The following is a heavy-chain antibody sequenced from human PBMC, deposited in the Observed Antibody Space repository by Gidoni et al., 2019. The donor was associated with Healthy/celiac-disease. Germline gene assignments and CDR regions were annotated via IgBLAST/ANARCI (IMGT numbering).Heavy chain of an antibody. J-gene: IGHJ6*02. CDR2: IKQDGSEK. CDR1: GFTFSSYC. D-gene: IGHD3-3*01. CDR3: ARDQRFLEWLSPYYYYYGMDV. Sequence: EVQLVESGGGLVQPGGSLRLSCAASGFTFSSYCMRWVRQAPGKGREWVSNIKQDGSEKYYVDSVKGRFTISRDNAKNSLYLQMNSLRAEDTAVYYCARDQRFLEWLSPYYYYYGMDVWGQGTTVTVSS. V-gene: IGHV3-7*01.